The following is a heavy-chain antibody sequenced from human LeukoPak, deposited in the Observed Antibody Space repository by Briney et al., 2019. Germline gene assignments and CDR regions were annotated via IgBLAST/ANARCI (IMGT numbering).Heavy chain of an antibody. Sequence: GGSLRLSCAASGFTFSSYVMHWVRQAPGKGLEWVAVISYDGSNKYYADSVKGRFTISRDNSKNTLYLQMNSLRAEDAAVYYCAKGTTSFAYYYYGMDVWGQGTTVTVSS. CDR3: AKGTTSFAYYYYGMDV. J-gene: IGHJ6*02. V-gene: IGHV3-30*18. CDR1: GFTFSSYV. D-gene: IGHD1-1*01. CDR2: ISYDGSNK.